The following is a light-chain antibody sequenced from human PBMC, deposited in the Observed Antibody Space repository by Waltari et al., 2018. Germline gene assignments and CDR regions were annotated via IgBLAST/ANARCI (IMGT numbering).Light chain of an antibody. CDR3: QNHERLPAT. J-gene: IGKJ1*01. V-gene: IGKV3-20*01. CDR1: QSIGRY. CDR2: GES. Sequence: EIVLTQSPGTLSLSPGERATLSCRASQSIGRYLAWYQHKPDQAPRLLIYGESNRATGIPDRFSGSGSGTDFSLTISRLEPEDFAVYYCQNHERLPATFGQGTKVEIK.